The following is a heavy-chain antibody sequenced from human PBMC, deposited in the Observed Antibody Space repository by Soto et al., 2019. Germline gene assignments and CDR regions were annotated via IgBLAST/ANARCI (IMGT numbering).Heavy chain of an antibody. J-gene: IGHJ6*02. CDR1: GGTFSSYA. V-gene: IGHV1-69*13. D-gene: IGHD3-22*01. Sequence: SVKVSSKASGGTFSSYAISWLRQAPGQGLEWMGGIIPIFGTANYAQKFQGRVTITADESTSTAYMELSSLRSEDTAVYYCARGPQGDYYDSSGYYKVYYYYGMDVWGQGTTVTVSS. CDR2: IIPIFGTA. CDR3: ARGPQGDYYDSSGYYKVYYYYGMDV.